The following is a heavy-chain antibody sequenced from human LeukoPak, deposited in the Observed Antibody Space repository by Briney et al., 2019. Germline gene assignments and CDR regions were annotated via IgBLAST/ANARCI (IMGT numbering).Heavy chain of an antibody. Sequence: PGGSLRLSCAASGFTFSSYSMNSVRQAPGKGLEWVSYISSSSSTIYYADSVKSRFTISRDNAKNSLYLQMNSLRAEDTAVYYCASEPLIDYWGQGTLVTVSS. CDR3: ASEPLIDY. CDR2: ISSSSSTI. CDR1: GFTFSSYS. V-gene: IGHV3-48*01. J-gene: IGHJ4*02.